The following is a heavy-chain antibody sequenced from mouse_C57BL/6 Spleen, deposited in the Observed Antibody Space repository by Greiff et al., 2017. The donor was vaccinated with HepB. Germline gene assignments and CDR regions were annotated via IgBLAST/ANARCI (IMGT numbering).Heavy chain of an antibody. V-gene: IGHV1-18*01. J-gene: IGHJ3*01. CDR2: SNPNNGGT. CDR1: GYTFTDYN. Sequence: VQLQQSGPELVKPGASVKIPCKASGYTFTDYNMDWVKQSHGKSLGWIGDSNPNNGGTIYNQKFKGKATLTVDKSSSTAYMELRSLTSEDTAVYYCARKDYYGSRARFAYWGQGTLVTVSA. D-gene: IGHD1-1*01. CDR3: ARKDYYGSRARFAY.